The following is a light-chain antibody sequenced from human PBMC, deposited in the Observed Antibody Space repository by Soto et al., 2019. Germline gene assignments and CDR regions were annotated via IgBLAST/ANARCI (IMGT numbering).Light chain of an antibody. Sequence: QSALTQPPSASGSPGQSVTISCTGTKSDIGVYDFVSWYHHHPGKPPRLIIYEVVQRPSGVPDRFSGSKSGNTASLTVSGLQAADEADYFCKSYAGSNTDVFGSGTKVTVL. CDR3: KSYAGSNTDV. CDR2: EVV. V-gene: IGLV2-8*01. CDR1: KSDIGVYDF. J-gene: IGLJ1*01.